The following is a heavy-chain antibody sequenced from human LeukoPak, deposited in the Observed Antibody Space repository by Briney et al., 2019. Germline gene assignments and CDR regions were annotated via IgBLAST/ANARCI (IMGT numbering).Heavy chain of an antibody. V-gene: IGHV4-34*01. J-gene: IGHJ4*02. D-gene: IGHD1-26*01. Sequence: SETLSLTCAVYGGSFSGYYWSWIRQPPGKGLEWIGEISHSGSTNYNPSLKSRVTISVDTSKNQFSLKLSSVTAADTAVYYCARGGELQTFNFWGQGTLVTVSS. CDR2: ISHSGST. CDR1: GGSFSGYY. CDR3: ARGGELQTFNF.